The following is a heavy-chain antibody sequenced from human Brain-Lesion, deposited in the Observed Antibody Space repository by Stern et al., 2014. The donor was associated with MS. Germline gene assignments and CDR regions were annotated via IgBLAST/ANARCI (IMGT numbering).Heavy chain of an antibody. CDR1: GFTFSYHA. CDR2: ISYDGSDN. D-gene: IGHD4-17*01. J-gene: IGHJ4*02. Sequence: MQLVESAGGVFQPGRSLRLSCAASGFTFSYHAMHWVRQAPGTGLEWVAVISYDGSDNYYAGSVKGRFTLSRENSKNPLYLQMNSLRAEDTAVYYCARGGAVTSSEYYFDYWGQGTLVTVSS. CDR3: ARGGAVTSSEYYFDY. V-gene: IGHV3-30*01.